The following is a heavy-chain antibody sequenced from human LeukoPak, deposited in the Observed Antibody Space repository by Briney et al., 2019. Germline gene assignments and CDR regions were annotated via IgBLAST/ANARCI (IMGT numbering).Heavy chain of an antibody. J-gene: IGHJ5*02. Sequence: GGSLRLSCAASGFTFSGYAMSWVRQAPGKGLEWVSAISGSGGSTYYADSVKGRFTISRDNSKNTLYLQMNSLRAEDTAVYYCAKDVGYSSSSNWFDPWGQGTLVTVSS. D-gene: IGHD6-13*01. CDR2: ISGSGGST. CDR3: AKDVGYSSSSNWFDP. V-gene: IGHV3-23*01. CDR1: GFTFSGYA.